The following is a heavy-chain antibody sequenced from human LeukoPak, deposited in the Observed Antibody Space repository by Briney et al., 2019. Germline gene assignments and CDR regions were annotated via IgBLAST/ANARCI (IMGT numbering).Heavy chain of an antibody. CDR2: IKQDGSEK. Sequence: GGSLRLSCAASGFTFTSYWMSWVRQAPGKGLEWVANIKQDGSEKYYVDSVKGRFTISRDNAESSLYRQMNSLRAEDTAVYYCARDQGSYGFWSGYYYYWGQGTLVTASS. J-gene: IGHJ4*02. CDR3: ARDQGSYGFWSGYYYY. CDR1: GFTFTSYW. D-gene: IGHD3-3*01. V-gene: IGHV3-7*01.